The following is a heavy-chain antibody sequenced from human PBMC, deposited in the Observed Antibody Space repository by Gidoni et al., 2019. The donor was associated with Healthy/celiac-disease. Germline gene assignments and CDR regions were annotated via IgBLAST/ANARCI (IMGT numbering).Heavy chain of an antibody. CDR3: AKGGSKWLTPFDY. V-gene: IGHV3-23*01. D-gene: IGHD3-22*01. J-gene: IGHJ4*02. CDR1: GFTFSSYA. Sequence: EEQLLESGGGLVQPGGSLRLACAASGFTFSSYAMSWVRQAPGKGLAWVSAISGSGGSTYSADSVKGRFTISRANSKTTLYLHMHSLSAEDTAVYYCAKGGSKWLTPFDYWGQGTLVTVSS. CDR2: ISGSGGST.